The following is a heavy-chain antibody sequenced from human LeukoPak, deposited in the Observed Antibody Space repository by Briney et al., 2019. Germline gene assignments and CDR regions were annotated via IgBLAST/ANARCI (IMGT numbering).Heavy chain of an antibody. CDR1: EFTFSNYG. Sequence: GGSLRLSCAASEFTFSNYGMSWVRQAPGKGLEWASAISGSGGSTYYADSVKGRFTISRDNSKNTLYLQMNSLRAEDTAVYYCAKGIKVGATTPFDYWGQGTLVTVSS. J-gene: IGHJ4*02. D-gene: IGHD1-26*01. CDR2: ISGSGGST. V-gene: IGHV3-23*01. CDR3: AKGIKVGATTPFDY.